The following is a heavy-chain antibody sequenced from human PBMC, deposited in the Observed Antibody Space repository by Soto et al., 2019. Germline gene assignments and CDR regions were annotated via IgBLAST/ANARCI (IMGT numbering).Heavy chain of an antibody. CDR1: GFTFSDYT. V-gene: IGHV3-48*02. J-gene: IGHJ6*02. D-gene: IGHD2-21*01. CDR3: ERGIRSGSYSYYGMDV. Sequence: GGSLRLSCAVSGFTFSDYTMNWVRQTPGKGLEWLSYINSRGTTIYYADSVKGRFTISRDNAKRSLNLQMNTLRDEDTAIYYCERGIRSGSYSYYGMDVWGHGTTVTVSS. CDR2: INSRGTTI.